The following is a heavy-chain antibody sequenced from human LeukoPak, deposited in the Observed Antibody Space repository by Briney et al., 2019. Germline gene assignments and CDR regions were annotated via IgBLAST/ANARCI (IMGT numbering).Heavy chain of an antibody. CDR2: IYHSGAT. CDR3: XXXXXSSSWSKGTKKYYFDY. CDR1: DFSITNAYY. Sequence: PSETLSLTCSVSDFSITNAYYWGWIRQPPGRGLEYLGNIYHSGATYYNPSLKSRVTISVDTSRNSFSLELSSVTAADTAVYYCXXXXXSSSWSKGTKKYYFDYWGQGTLVTVSS. J-gene: IGHJ4*02. D-gene: IGHD6-13*01. V-gene: IGHV4-38-2*02.